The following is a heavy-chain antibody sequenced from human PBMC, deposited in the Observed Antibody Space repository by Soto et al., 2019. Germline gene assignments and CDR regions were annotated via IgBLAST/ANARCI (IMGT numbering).Heavy chain of an antibody. J-gene: IGHJ1*01. Sequence: TLSLTFSVSGAPLSSGYSYGSWIRQPRGEGLEWIGYMYHNGITYYNPSLKGRVTISVDTSKNQYSLRLSSVTAADTAVYYCARGYCSSTYCYGTPFLQQWGQGTLVTVSS. D-gene: IGHD2-2*01. CDR1: GAPLSSGYSY. CDR3: ARGYCSSTYCYGTPFLQQ. CDR2: MYHNGIT. V-gene: IGHV4-30-4*01.